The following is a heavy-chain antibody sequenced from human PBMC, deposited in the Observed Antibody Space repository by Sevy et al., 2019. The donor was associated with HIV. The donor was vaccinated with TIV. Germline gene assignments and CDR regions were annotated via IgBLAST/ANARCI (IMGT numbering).Heavy chain of an antibody. CDR1: GFTFSTYT. Sequence: GGSLRLSCAASGFTFSTYTMNWVRQAPGKGLEWVSSISFSNNYIYYTHSVKGRFTISRDNSKNSVYLEMNSLRAEDTAVYYCARPYGSGSWEAFDLWGQGTFVTVSS. CDR3: ARPYGSGSWEAFDL. CDR2: ISFSNNYI. V-gene: IGHV3-21*01. J-gene: IGHJ3*01. D-gene: IGHD3-10*01.